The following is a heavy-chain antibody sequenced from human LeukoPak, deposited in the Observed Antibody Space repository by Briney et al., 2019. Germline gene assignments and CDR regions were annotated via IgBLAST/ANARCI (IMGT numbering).Heavy chain of an antibody. CDR3: AKDYEPLVGVHRWGVWFDP. CDR1: GFTFSSFS. J-gene: IGHJ5*02. Sequence: GGSLRLSCAASGFTFSSFSMNWVRQAPGKGLEWLSYISSSGSIIYYADSVKGRFTISRDNVKNTLYLQMNSLRAEDAAVYYCAKDYEPLVGVHRWGVWFDPWGQGTLVTVSS. D-gene: IGHD1-26*01. CDR2: ISSSGSII. V-gene: IGHV3-48*01.